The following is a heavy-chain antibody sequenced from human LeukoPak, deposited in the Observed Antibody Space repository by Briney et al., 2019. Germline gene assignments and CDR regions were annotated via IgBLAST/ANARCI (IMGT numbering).Heavy chain of an antibody. J-gene: IGHJ4*02. V-gene: IGHV1-69*13. CDR3: ATMDIVVVPAAHTSVGD. Sequence: SVKVSCKXSGGTFSSYAISWVRQAPGQGLEWMGGIIPIFGTANYAQKFQGRVTITADESTSTAYMELSSLRSEDTAVYYCATMDIVVVPAAHTSVGDWGQGTLVTVSS. CDR1: GGTFSSYA. CDR2: IIPIFGTA. D-gene: IGHD2-2*03.